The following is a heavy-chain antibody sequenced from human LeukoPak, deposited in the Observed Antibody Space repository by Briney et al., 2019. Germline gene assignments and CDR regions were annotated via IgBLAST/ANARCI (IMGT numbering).Heavy chain of an antibody. CDR2: ISADGST. Sequence: PGGSLRLSCAASGFTFASYAMTWVRQAPGKGLEWVSSISADGSTYYADSVKGRFTISRDNSRDTFFLEMSSLRAEDTALYYCVACSSASCYGDRFDPWGQGTLVTVSS. CDR1: GFTFASYA. CDR3: VACSSASCYGDRFDP. J-gene: IGHJ5*02. V-gene: IGHV3-23*01. D-gene: IGHD2-2*01.